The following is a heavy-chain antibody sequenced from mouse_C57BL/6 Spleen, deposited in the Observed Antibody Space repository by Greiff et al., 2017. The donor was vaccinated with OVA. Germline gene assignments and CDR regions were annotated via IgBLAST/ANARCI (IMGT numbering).Heavy chain of an antibody. V-gene: IGHV1-26*01. D-gene: IGHD1-1*01. CDR3: AVVATDYYAMDY. CDR1: GYTFTDYY. Sequence: EVQLQQSGPELVKPGASVKISCKASGYTFTDYYMNWVKQSHGKSLEWIGDINPNNGGTSYNQKFKGKATLTVDKSSSTAYMELRSLTSEDSAVYYCAVVATDYYAMDYWGQGTSVTVSS. J-gene: IGHJ4*01. CDR2: INPNNGGT.